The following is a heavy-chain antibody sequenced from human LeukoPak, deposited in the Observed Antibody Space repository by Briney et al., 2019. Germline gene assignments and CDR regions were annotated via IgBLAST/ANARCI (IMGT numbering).Heavy chain of an antibody. CDR3: ARDRSGPFDS. CDR1: GYPFYTYG. CDR2: ISVYNGNT. D-gene: IGHD3-10*01. J-gene: IGHJ4*02. V-gene: IGHV1-18*01. Sequence: ASVQVSCKASGYPFYTYGISWVRQAPGQGLEWMGWISVYNGNTNYAQKLQGRLTFTTDTSTSSAYMELRSLRSDDTAMYYCARDRSGPFDSWGQGTLVTVSS.